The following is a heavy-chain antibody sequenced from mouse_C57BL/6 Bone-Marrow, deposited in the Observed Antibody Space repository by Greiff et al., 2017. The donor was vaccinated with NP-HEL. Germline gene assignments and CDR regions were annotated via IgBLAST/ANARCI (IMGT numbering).Heavy chain of an antibody. CDR1: GYTFTSYW. CDR2: IHPNSGST. J-gene: IGHJ1*03. V-gene: IGHV1-64*01. CDR3: ARRNFYYYGSSDWYFDV. D-gene: IGHD1-1*01. Sequence: QVQLQQPGAELVKPGASVKLSCKASGYTFTSYWMHWVKQRPGQGLEWIGMIHPNSGSTNYNEKFKSKATLTVDKSSSTAYMQLSSLTSEDSAVYYCARRNFYYYGSSDWYFDVWGTGTTVTVSS.